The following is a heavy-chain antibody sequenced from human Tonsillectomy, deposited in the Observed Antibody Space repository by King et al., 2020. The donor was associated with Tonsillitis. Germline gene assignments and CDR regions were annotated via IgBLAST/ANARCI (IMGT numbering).Heavy chain of an antibody. CDR1: EFPFSSYW. CDR2: IKQDGSEK. CDR3: ARNALWFGQLSLDY. Sequence: VQLVESGGGLVQPGGSLRLSCAASEFPFSSYWMSWVRQAPGKGLEWVANIKQDGSEKYYVDSVKGRFTISRDNAKKSLYLQMNSLRAEDTAVYYCARNALWFGQLSLDYWGQGILVTVSS. J-gene: IGHJ4*02. D-gene: IGHD3-10*01. V-gene: IGHV3-7*01.